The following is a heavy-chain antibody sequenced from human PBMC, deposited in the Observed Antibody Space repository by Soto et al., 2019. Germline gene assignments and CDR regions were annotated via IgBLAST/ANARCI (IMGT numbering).Heavy chain of an antibody. CDR2: ISYSGSA. J-gene: IGHJ4*02. D-gene: IGHD3-22*01. V-gene: IGHV4-39*01. CDR3: ARQAYDSCDYFDY. CDR1: GDSITSSDYF. Sequence: SETLSLSCSVSGDSITSSDYFWGWIRQPPGKGLEWIGSISYSGSASHNPSLKSRVSISVDTSRIHFSLKLISVTAADTAVYYCARQAYDSCDYFDYWGQGTLVTVSS.